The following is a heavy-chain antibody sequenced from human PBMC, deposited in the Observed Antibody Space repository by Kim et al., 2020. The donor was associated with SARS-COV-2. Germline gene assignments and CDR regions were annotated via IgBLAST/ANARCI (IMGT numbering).Heavy chain of an antibody. J-gene: IGHJ4*02. Sequence: SETLSLTCNVSGGSISSSSYYWGWIRQPPGKGLEWIGSIYYSGSTYYNPSLKSRVTISVDTSKNQFSLKLSSVTAADTAVYYCATLAVAGTREDYWGQGTLVTVSS. CDR3: ATLAVAGTREDY. CDR1: GGSISSSSYY. CDR2: IYYSGST. D-gene: IGHD6-19*01. V-gene: IGHV4-39*01.